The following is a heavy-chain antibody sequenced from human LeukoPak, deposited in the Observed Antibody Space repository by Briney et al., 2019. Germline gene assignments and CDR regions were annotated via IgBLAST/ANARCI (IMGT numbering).Heavy chain of an antibody. CDR2: IYYSGST. CDR3: ARVGYGESY. J-gene: IGHJ4*02. Sequence: SETLSLTCTVSGGSISSYYWSWIRQPPGKGLEWIGSIYYSGSTYYNPSLKSRVTISVDTSKNQFSLKLSSVTAADTAVYYCARVGYGESYWGQGTLVTVSS. D-gene: IGHD4-17*01. CDR1: GGSISSYY. V-gene: IGHV4-39*07.